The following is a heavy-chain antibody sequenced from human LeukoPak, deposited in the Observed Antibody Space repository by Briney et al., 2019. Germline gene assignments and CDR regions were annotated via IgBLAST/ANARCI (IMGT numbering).Heavy chain of an antibody. D-gene: IGHD3-22*01. Sequence: ASVKVSCKASGGTFSSYAISWVRQAPGQGLEWMGWINPNSGGTHYTQKFQGRVTMTRDTSISTAYMELRRLRSDDTAVYYCAREGSGYYFDYWGQGTLVTVSS. CDR1: GGTFSSYA. CDR2: INPNSGGT. V-gene: IGHV1-2*02. CDR3: AREGSGYYFDY. J-gene: IGHJ4*02.